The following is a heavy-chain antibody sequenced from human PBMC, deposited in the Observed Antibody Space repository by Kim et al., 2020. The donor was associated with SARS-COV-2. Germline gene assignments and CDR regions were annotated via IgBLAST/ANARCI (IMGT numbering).Heavy chain of an antibody. Sequence: SETLSLTCTVSGGSISSSSYYWGWIRQPPGKGLEWIGSIYYSGSTYYNPSLKSRVTISVDTSKNQFSLKLSSVTAADTAVYYCARHTGGYYYDSSGFPSVVDYWGQGTLVTVSS. CDR2: IYYSGST. CDR3: ARHTGGYYYDSSGFPSVVDY. CDR1: GGSISSSSYY. D-gene: IGHD3-22*01. J-gene: IGHJ4*02. V-gene: IGHV4-39*01.